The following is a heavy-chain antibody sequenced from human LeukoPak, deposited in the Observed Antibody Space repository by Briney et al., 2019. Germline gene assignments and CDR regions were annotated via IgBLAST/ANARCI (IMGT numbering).Heavy chain of an antibody. CDR3: SKDGQSWATYFDC. Sequence: GGSLRLSCAASGFTFSSYAMSWVRQAPGKGLEWVSGISGSGSTTYYADSVKGRFTISRDNTKNTVYLQMNSLRAEDTALYYCSKDGQSWATYFDCWGRGTLVTVSS. D-gene: IGHD1-1*01. J-gene: IGHJ4*02. CDR1: GFTFSSYA. V-gene: IGHV3-23*01. CDR2: ISGSGSTT.